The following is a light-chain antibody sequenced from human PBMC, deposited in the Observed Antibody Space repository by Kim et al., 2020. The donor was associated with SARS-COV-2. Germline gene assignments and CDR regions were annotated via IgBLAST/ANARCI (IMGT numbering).Light chain of an antibody. V-gene: IGKV1-5*03. CDR3: QQYNSYSVT. CDR1: QSISSW. J-gene: IGKJ4*01. CDR2: KAS. Sequence: VGDRGTLTWRASQSISSWLAWFQQNPRKAPKLLISKASTLESGVPSRFSGSGSGTEFTLTISSLQPDDFATYYCQQYNSYSVTFGGGTEVEI.